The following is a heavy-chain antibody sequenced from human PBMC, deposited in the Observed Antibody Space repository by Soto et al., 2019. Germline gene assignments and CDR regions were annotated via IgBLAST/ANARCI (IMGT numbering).Heavy chain of an antibody. CDR1: GYSFTDYW. J-gene: IGHJ6*03. CDR3: SRLPRREKYDRYYYYYMDV. D-gene: IGHD2-8*01. V-gene: IGHV5-51*01. Sequence: PGESLKISCKASGYSFTDYWVGWVRQMPGKGLEWMAIIYPADSDTRYSPSFQGQVTISADKSISTAFLQWSRLKASDTAMYYCSRLPRREKYDRYYYYYMDVWGKGTTVTVSS. CDR2: IYPADSDT.